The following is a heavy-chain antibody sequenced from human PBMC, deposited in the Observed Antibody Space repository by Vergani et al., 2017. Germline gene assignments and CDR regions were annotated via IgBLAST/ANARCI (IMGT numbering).Heavy chain of an antibody. CDR2: ISYDGSNK. J-gene: IGHJ4*02. Sequence: QVQLVESGGGVVQPGRSLRLSCAASGFTFSSYGMHWVRQAPGKGLEWVAVISYDGSNKYYADSVKGRFTISRDNSKNTLYLQMNSLRAEDTAVYYCARDFGNEVGATVTGDYWGQGTLVTVSS. D-gene: IGHD1-26*01. CDR1: GFTFSSYG. V-gene: IGHV3-30*03. CDR3: ARDFGNEVGATVTGDY.